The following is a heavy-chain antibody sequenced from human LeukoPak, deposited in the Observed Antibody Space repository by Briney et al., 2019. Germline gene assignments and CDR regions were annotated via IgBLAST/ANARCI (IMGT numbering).Heavy chain of an antibody. CDR1: GGSISSYY. CDR2: IYYSGST. V-gene: IGHV4-59*08. J-gene: IGHJ4*02. CDR3: ARSFAGGSGYSYFDY. D-gene: IGHD3-3*01. Sequence: SETLSLTCTVSGGSISSYYWSWLRQPPGQGLEWIGYIYYSGSTNYNPSLESRVTISLDTSKNQFSLKLSSVTAADTAVYYCARSFAGGSGYSYFDYWGQGTLVTVSS.